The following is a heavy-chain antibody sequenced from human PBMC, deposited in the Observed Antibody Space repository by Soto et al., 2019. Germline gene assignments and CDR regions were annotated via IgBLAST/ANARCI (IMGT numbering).Heavy chain of an antibody. CDR1: GGSISSGGYY. CDR3: ARFSIVVVVAATRFDP. V-gene: IGHV4-31*03. CDR2: IYYSGST. Sequence: QVQLQESGPGLVKPSQTLSLTCTVSGGSISSGGYYWSWIRQHPGKGLEWIGYIYYSGSTYYKPSLKSRVTISVDTSKNQFSLKLNSVTAADTAVYYCARFSIVVVVAATRFDPWGQGTLVTVSS. J-gene: IGHJ5*02. D-gene: IGHD2-15*01.